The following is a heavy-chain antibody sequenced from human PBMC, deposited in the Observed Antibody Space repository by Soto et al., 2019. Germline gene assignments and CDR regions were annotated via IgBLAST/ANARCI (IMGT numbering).Heavy chain of an antibody. D-gene: IGHD3-9*01. CDR1: GGSISRYY. J-gene: IGHJ4*02. CDR2: IYYSGST. Sequence: LSLTCSVSGGSISRYYWSWIRQPPGKGLEWIGYIYYSGSTDSNPSLKSRVTISVDTSKNQFSLKLSSVTAADTAVYYCARHGLDYDILTGYLYSPFDYWGQGTLVTVSS. CDR3: ARHGLDYDILTGYLYSPFDY. V-gene: IGHV4-59*08.